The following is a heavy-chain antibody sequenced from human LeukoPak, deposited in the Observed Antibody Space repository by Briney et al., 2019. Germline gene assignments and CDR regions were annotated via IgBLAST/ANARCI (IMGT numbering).Heavy chain of an antibody. J-gene: IGHJ6*03. V-gene: IGHV1-18*01. CDR2: SSAYNGNT. D-gene: IGHD2-2*01. CDR3: ARAINIYCSSTSCPPYYYYYMDV. Sequence: GASVKVSCKASGYTFTSYGISGVRQAPGQGREWMGGSSAYNGNTSYAQKLKGRVTMTTDTSTSTASMELRSLRSDATAVYYCARAINIYCSSTSCPPYYYYYMDVWGKGTTVTVSS. CDR1: GYTFTSYG.